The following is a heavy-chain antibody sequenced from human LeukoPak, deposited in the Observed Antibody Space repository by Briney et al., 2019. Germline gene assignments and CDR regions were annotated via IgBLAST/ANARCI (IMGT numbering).Heavy chain of an antibody. CDR1: GGSISRSGYY. J-gene: IGHJ4*02. Sequence: SETLSLTCTVSGGSISRSGYYWGWFRQPPGKGLEWIGSIYYSGSTYYNPSLKSRVTISVDTSKNQFSLKLTSVTVADTAVYYCAKDLGSVDDYSKEGDYWGQGTLVTVSS. V-gene: IGHV4-39*07. D-gene: IGHD4-11*01. CDR2: IYYSGST. CDR3: AKDLGSVDDYSKEGDY.